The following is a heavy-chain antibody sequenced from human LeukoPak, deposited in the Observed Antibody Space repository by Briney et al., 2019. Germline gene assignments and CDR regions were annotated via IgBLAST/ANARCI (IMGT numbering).Heavy chain of an antibody. CDR1: GYSISSGYY. J-gene: IGHJ4*02. Sequence: SETLSLTCTVSGYSISSGYYWGWIRQPPGKGLEWIGSIYHSGSAYYNPSLKSRVTISVDTSKNQFSLKLSSVTAADTAVYYCARGGYSRSPFDYWGQGTLVTVSS. CDR2: IYHSGSA. V-gene: IGHV4-38-2*02. D-gene: IGHD5-18*01. CDR3: ARGGYSRSPFDY.